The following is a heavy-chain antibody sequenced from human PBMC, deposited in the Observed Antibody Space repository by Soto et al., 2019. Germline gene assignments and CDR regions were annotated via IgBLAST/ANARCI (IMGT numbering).Heavy chain of an antibody. V-gene: IGHV3-33*01. J-gene: IGHJ4*02. CDR2: IWYDGSNK. D-gene: IGHD3-10*02. CDR1: GFTFSSYG. Sequence: QVQLVESGGGVVQPGRSLRLSCAASGFTFSSYGMHWVRQAPGKGLEWVAVIWYDGSNKYYADSVKGRFTISRDNSKKPLYLHMNSLRAEDTAVYYCARGRGLFESRGPDDYWGQGSLVSVSS. CDR3: ARGRGLFESRGPDDY.